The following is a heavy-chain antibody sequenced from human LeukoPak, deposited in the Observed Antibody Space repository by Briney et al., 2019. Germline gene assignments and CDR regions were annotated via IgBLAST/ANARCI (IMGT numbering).Heavy chain of an antibody. CDR2: IYSGGTT. D-gene: IGHD2-15*01. Sequence: GGSLRLSCVLSGFTVGGNYMSWVRQAPGRGLEWVSTIYSGGTTYYADAVKGRFIISRDNSKNTLFLQMNSLRAEDTAIYYCARDAGYCSDGVCYRTRSDSWGQGALVTVSS. CDR1: GFTVGGNY. V-gene: IGHV3-66*01. J-gene: IGHJ4*02. CDR3: ARDAGYCSDGVCYRTRSDS.